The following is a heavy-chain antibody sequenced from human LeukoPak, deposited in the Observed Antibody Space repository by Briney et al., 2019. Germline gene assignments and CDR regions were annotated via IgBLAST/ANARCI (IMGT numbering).Heavy chain of an antibody. CDR3: ATLGGPTTTIDYYYMDV. D-gene: IGHD1-1*01. Sequence: ASVKVSRKISGYTLTELSMHWVRQAPGKGLVWVGGFAPEDGETIYAQKFQGRVTMTEDTSTDTAYMELSSLRSEDTAVYYCATLGGPTTTIDYYYMDVWGKGTTVTVSS. J-gene: IGHJ6*03. V-gene: IGHV1-24*01. CDR1: GYTLTELS. CDR2: FAPEDGET.